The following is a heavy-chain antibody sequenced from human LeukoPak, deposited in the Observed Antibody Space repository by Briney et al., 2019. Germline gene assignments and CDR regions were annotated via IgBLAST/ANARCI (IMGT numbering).Heavy chain of an antibody. V-gene: IGHV1-69*13. J-gene: IGHJ5*02. Sequence: ASVKVSCKASGGTFSSYAISWVRQAPGQGLEWMGGIIPIFGTANYAQKFQGRVSITADESTSTAYMELSSLRSEDTAVYYCARWVSPIAAAGSGWFDPWGQGTLVTVSS. CDR2: IIPIFGTA. CDR1: GGTFSSYA. D-gene: IGHD6-13*01. CDR3: ARWVSPIAAAGSGWFDP.